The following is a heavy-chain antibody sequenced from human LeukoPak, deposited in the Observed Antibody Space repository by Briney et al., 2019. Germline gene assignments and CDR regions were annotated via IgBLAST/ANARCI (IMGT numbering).Heavy chain of an antibody. V-gene: IGHV4-59*12. J-gene: IGHJ4*02. Sequence: SETLSLTCTVSGGSISSYYWSWIRQPPGKGLEWIGYIYYSGSTNYNPSLKSRVTISVDTSKNQFSLKLSSVTAADTAVYYCARGPWIAYWGQGTLVTVSS. D-gene: IGHD5-12*01. CDR1: GGSISSYY. CDR2: IYYSGST. CDR3: ARGPWIAY.